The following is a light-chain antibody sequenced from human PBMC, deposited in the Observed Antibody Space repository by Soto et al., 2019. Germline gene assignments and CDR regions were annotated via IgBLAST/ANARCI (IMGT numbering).Light chain of an antibody. CDR3: QQVNTFT. CDR2: AAS. V-gene: IGKV1-9*01. CDR1: HGISSY. Sequence: DIQLTQSPSFLSASVGDRVTITCRASHGISSYLAWYQQKHGKAPKLLIYAASTLQSGVPSRFSGSGSGTEFTLTISRLQPEDFATYYCQQVNTFTFGPGTTVDVK. J-gene: IGKJ3*01.